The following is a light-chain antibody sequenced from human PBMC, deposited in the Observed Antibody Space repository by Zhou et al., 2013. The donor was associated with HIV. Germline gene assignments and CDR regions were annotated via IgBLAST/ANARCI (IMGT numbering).Light chain of an antibody. Sequence: ETVMTQSPATLSVSPGERATLSCRASQSVSSSYVAWYQQKPGQAPRLLIYGASNRATRIPDRFSGSGSGADFTLTISRLEPEDCAVYYCQQYGSSPLTFGGGTKVEIK. CDR2: GAS. V-gene: IGKV3-20*01. J-gene: IGKJ4*01. CDR1: QSVSSSY. CDR3: QQYGSSPLT.